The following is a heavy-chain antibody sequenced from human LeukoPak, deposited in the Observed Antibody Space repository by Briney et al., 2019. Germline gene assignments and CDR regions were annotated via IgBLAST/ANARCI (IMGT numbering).Heavy chain of an antibody. CDR1: GYTFTSYG. CDR2: ISAYNGNT. CDR3: ARAGSGWTGLPFDY. V-gene: IGHV1-18*01. Sequence: ASVTVSFKASGYTFTSYGISWVRQAPGQGLAWMGWISAYNGNTNYAQKLQGRVTMTTATYTSTAYMELRSLRSDDTAAYYCARAGSGWTGLPFDYWGQGTLVTVSS. J-gene: IGHJ4*02. D-gene: IGHD6-19*01.